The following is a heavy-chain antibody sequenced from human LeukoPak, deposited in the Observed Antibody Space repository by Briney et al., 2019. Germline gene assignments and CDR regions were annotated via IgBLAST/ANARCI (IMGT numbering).Heavy chain of an antibody. CDR3: ARVAGYCSSTSCYKGRSWFDP. V-gene: IGHV4-34*01. Sequence: SETLSLTCAVYGGSFSGYYWSWIRQPPGKGLEWIGEINHSGSTNYNPSLKSRVTISVDTSKNQFSLKLSSVTAADTAVYYCARVAGYCSSTSCYKGRSWFDPWGQGTLVTVSS. CDR2: INHSGST. J-gene: IGHJ5*02. D-gene: IGHD2-2*02. CDR1: GGSFSGYY.